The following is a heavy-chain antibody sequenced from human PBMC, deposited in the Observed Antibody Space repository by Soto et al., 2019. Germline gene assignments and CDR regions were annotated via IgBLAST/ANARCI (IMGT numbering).Heavy chain of an antibody. CDR3: ARAISGTYTALDF. CDR1: GYGFTTYY. V-gene: IGHV1-46*01. Sequence: GASVEVSCKASGYGFTTYYLHWVRQAPGQGLEWLGMINPNGGATAYAQNFQGRVSMTTDMSTSTVFMDLSSLRFDDTAVYYCARAISGTYTALDFWGQGAMVTVYS. D-gene: IGHD1-26*01. CDR2: INPNGGAT. J-gene: IGHJ4*02.